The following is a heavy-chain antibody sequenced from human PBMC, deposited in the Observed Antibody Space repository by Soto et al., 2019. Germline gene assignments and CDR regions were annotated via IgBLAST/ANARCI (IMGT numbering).Heavy chain of an antibody. J-gene: IGHJ6*02. CDR2: IIPIFGTA. V-gene: IGHV1-69*01. CDR3: ARVAAARGDYYYYGMDV. D-gene: IGHD6-6*01. CDR1: GGTFSSYA. Sequence: QVQLVQSGAEVKKPGSSVKVSCKASGGTFSSYAISWVRQAPGQGLEWMGGIIPIFGTANYAQKFQGRVTITADESTSTAYMELSSLRSEDTAVYYCARVAAARGDYYYYGMDVWGQGPTVTVSS.